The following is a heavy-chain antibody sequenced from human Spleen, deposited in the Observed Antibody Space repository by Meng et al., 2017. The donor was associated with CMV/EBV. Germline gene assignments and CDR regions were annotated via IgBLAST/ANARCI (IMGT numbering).Heavy chain of an antibody. J-gene: IGHJ4*02. CDR2: IYYSGST. CDR1: NGSISDHY. Sequence: SETLSLTCTVSNGSISDHYWSWIRQPPGKGLEWIGYIYYSGSTNYNPSLESRVTISVDTSKKQFSLNLISVTAADTAVYYCARVGSRGYGFYLDSWGQGTLVT. V-gene: IGHV4-59*11. CDR3: ARVGSRGYGFYLDS. D-gene: IGHD5-18*01.